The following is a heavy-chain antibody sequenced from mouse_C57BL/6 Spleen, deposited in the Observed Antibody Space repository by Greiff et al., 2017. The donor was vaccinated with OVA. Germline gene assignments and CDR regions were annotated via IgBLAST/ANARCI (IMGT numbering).Heavy chain of an antibody. D-gene: IGHD1-1*01. CDR1: GFTFSNYW. CDR3: TGGRYFDY. CDR2: IRLKSDNYAT. Sequence: DVQLQESGGGLVQPGGSMKLSCVASGFTFSNYWMNWVRQSPEKGLEWVAQIRLKSDNYATHYAESVKGRFTISRDDSKSSVYLQMNNLRADDTGIYYCTGGRYFDYWGQGTTLTVSS. V-gene: IGHV6-3*01. J-gene: IGHJ2*01.